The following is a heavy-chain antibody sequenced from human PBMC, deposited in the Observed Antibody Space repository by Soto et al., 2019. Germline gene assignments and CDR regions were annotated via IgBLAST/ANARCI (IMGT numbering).Heavy chain of an antibody. CDR2: ISYDGINR. J-gene: IGHJ3*02. CDR3: ARVSSGWYRRGFDI. Sequence: GGSLRLSCAASGFTFTSYGMHWVRQAPGKGLEWVAVISYDGINRYYADSVKGRFTISRDNSKNTLYLQMNSLRAEDTAMYYCARVSSGWYRRGFDIWGQGTMVTVSS. V-gene: IGHV3-30*03. CDR1: GFTFTSYG. D-gene: IGHD6-19*01.